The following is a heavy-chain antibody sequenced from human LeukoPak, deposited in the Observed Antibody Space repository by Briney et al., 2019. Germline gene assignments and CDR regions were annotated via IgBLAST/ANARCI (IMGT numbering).Heavy chain of an antibody. CDR3: ARGNTRGGYCSSTSCYKYYYYYGMDV. Sequence: SETLSLTCAVYGGSFSGYYWSWIRQPPGKGLEWIGEINRSGSTNYNPSLKSRVTISVDTSKNQFSLKLSSVTAADTAVYYCARGNTRGGYCSSTSCYKYYYYYGMDVWGQGTTVTVSS. V-gene: IGHV4-34*01. CDR2: INRSGST. CDR1: GGSFSGYY. J-gene: IGHJ6*02. D-gene: IGHD2-2*02.